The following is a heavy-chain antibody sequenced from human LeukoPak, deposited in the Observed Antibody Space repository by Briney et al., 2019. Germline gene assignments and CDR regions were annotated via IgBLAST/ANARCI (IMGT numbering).Heavy chain of an antibody. Sequence: GGSLRLSCAASAFTFSSYSMNWVRQAPGKGLEWVSSISSSSSYIYYADSVKGRFTISRDNAKNSLYLQMNSLRAEDTAVYYCARDHTTYYDILTGYYRGFNWFDPWGQGTLVTVSS. CDR2: ISSSSSYI. V-gene: IGHV3-21*01. CDR3: ARDHTTYYDILTGYYRGFNWFDP. D-gene: IGHD3-9*01. J-gene: IGHJ5*02. CDR1: AFTFSSYS.